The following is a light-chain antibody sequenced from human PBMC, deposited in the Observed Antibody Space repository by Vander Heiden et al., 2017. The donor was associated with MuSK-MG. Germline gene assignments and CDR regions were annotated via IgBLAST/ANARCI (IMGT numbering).Light chain of an antibody. CDR1: QSISSY. CDR2: AAS. Sequence: DVQMTQSPSSLSASVGDRVTISCRASQSISSYLNWYQQKPGKAPKLLIYAASSVQSGVPSRFSGSGSGTDFTLTISRLQPEDVASYYCQQRDIIPTTFGQGTKMDIK. V-gene: IGKV1-39*01. J-gene: IGKJ2*01. CDR3: QQRDIIPTT.